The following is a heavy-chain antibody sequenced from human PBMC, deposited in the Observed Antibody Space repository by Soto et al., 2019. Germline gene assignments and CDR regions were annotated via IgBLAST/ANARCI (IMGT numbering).Heavy chain of an antibody. J-gene: IGHJ6*02. CDR1: GXTXXXXX. CDR2: ISYDGSKE. V-gene: IGHV3-30*18. D-gene: IGHD5-18*01. CDR3: AKDLRLWSKDYYYYGMDV. Sequence: PGRSLRLSCAXXGXTXXXXXXXXVXQAXXXXLEWVAVISYDGSKEFYADSVKGRFTISRDNSKNTLYLQMNSLRAEDTAVYYCAKDLRLWSKDYYYYGMDVWGQGTTVTVSS.